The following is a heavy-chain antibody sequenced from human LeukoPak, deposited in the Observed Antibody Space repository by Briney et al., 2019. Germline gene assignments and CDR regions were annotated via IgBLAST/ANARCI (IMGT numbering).Heavy chain of an antibody. J-gene: IGHJ4*02. CDR3: AHRRDGYNSLDY. Sequence: SGPTLVNPTQTLTLTCTFSGFSLSTSGVAVGWIRQSPGKALEWLGLIYWDDDKRYSPSLKSALTITKDTSKNQVVLTMTNMDPVDTATYYCAHRRDGYNSLDYWGQGTLVTVSS. CDR1: GFSLSTSGVA. D-gene: IGHD5-24*01. V-gene: IGHV2-5*02. CDR2: IYWDDDK.